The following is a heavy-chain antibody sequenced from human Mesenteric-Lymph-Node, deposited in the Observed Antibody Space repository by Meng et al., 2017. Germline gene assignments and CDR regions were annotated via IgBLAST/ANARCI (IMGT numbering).Heavy chain of an antibody. V-gene: IGHV3-9*01. CDR2: INLSGHNL. CDR1: GFTFDDDA. D-gene: IGHD3-3*01. CDR3: ARVAGLVSSHAFDI. J-gene: IGHJ3*02. Sequence: SLKISCTASGFTFDDDAMHWVRQGPGKGLEWVSCINLSGHNLDCADSVRGRFTISRDNSKNTLYLQMNSLRAEDTAVYYCARVAGLVSSHAFDIWGPGTMVTVSS.